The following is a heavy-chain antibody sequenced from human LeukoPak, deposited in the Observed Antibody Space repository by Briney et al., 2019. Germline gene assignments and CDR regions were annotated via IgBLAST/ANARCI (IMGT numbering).Heavy chain of an antibody. CDR2: IRFDGSDK. D-gene: IGHD2-2*01. CDR3: AKVWCSSTSCHGGAMMDV. V-gene: IGHV3-30*02. J-gene: IGHJ6*04. Sequence: GSLRLSCAASGFTFSSYGMHWVRQAPGKGLEWVAFIRFDGSDKYYADSVKGRFTISRDNSKNTVYLQMNSLRAEDTAVYHCAKVWCSSTSCHGGAMMDVWGKGTTVTVSS. CDR1: GFTFSSYG.